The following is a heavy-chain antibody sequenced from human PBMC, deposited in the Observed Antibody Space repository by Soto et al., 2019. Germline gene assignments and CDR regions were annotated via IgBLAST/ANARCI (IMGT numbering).Heavy chain of an antibody. J-gene: IGHJ4*02. CDR2: IWYDGTNK. CDR1: GFTFSTYD. Sequence: PGGSLRLSCAASGFTFSTYDMHWVRQAPGKGLEWVAVIWYDGTNKYYADSVKGRFTISRDNSKNTLYLQMNSLRADDTAVYYCARQSESGPYCLGYWGQGTLVTVSS. V-gene: IGHV3-33*01. D-gene: IGHD3-22*01. CDR3: ARQSESGPYCLGY.